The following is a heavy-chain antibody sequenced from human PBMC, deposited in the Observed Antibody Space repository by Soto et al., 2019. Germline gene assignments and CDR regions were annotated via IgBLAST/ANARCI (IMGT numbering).Heavy chain of an antibody. CDR2: IYYSGST. CDR1: GGSISSSSYY. D-gene: IGHD1-7*01. V-gene: IGHV4-39*01. J-gene: IGHJ4*02. Sequence: SETLSLTCSVSGGSISSSSYYWGWIRQPPGKGLEWIGRIYYSGSTYYNPSLKSRVTISVDTSKNQFSLKLSSVTAADTAVYYCARHGLELQYYFDYWGQGTLVTVSS. CDR3: ARHGLELQYYFDY.